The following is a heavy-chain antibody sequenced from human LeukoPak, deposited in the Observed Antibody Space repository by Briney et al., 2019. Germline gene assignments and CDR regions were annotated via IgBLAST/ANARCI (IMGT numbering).Heavy chain of an antibody. CDR3: ARRRLGEFFDY. CDR2: IFTTGST. Sequence: PSETLSLTCTVSGGSISSGRFYWSWIRQPAGKGLEWIGCIFTTGSTNYNPSLKSRVTISVDTSKNQFSLKLSSVTAADTAVYYCARRRLGEFFDYWGQGSLVTVSS. J-gene: IGHJ4*02. D-gene: IGHD3-16*01. V-gene: IGHV4-61*02. CDR1: GGSISSGRFY.